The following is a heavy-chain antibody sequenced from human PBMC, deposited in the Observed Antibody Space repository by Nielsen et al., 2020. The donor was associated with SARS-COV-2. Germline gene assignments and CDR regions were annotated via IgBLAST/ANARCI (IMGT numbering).Heavy chain of an antibody. Sequence: GGSLRLSCVASGFTFSGSAMHWVRQAPGQGLEWLGRIRSYANEYATAYAASVKGRFTVSRDDSKNTAYLQMNSLKSEDTAVYYCSSPTVAFWGQGTLVTVSS. CDR3: SSPTVAF. CDR2: IRSYANEYAT. V-gene: IGHV3-73*01. CDR1: GFTFSGSA. D-gene: IGHD4-23*01. J-gene: IGHJ4*02.